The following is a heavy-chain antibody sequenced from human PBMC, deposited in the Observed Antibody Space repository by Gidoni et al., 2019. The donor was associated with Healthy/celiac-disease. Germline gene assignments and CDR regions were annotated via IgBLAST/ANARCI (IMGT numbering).Heavy chain of an antibody. V-gene: IGHV4-34*01. D-gene: IGHD3-22*01. J-gene: IGHJ4*02. CDR1: GGSFSGYY. Sequence: QGQLQQWGAGLLKPSETLSLTCAVYGGSFSGYYWSWIRQPPGKGLEWIGEINHSGSTNYNPSLKSRVTISVDTSKNQFSLKLSSVTAADTAVYYCARGRTKSGSGYYYSVERRAGPFDYWGQGTLVTVSS. CDR3: ARGRTKSGSGYYYSVERRAGPFDY. CDR2: INHSGST.